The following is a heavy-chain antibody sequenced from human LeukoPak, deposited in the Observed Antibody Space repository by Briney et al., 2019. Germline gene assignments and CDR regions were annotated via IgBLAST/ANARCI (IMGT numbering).Heavy chain of an antibody. J-gene: IGHJ6*02. CDR3: AKDTTSAKASTMDRGVSSMDV. CDR1: GFTFSSHG. CDR2: ISYDGSNK. V-gene: IGHV3-30*18. Sequence: PGGSLRLSCAASGFTFSSHGMHWVRQAPGKGLDWVAIISYDGSNKHYADSVKGRFTISRDNSKNTLYLQMNSPRAEDTAVYYCAKDTTSAKASTMDRGVSSMDVWGQGTTVTVSS. D-gene: IGHD3-10*01.